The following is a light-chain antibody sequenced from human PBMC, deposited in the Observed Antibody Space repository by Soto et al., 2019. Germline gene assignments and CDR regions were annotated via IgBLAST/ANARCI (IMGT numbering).Light chain of an antibody. J-gene: IGKJ1*01. Sequence: DIQMTQSPFTVSASVGDRVIITFRASQNINKRLAWHQQKPGKAPKVLIYDASNLKSGVPSRFSGSGSGTEFILTISSLQPDDFATYYCQQYYTYPWTFGQGTKVDIK. CDR3: QQYYTYPWT. CDR1: QNINKR. V-gene: IGKV1-5*01. CDR2: DAS.